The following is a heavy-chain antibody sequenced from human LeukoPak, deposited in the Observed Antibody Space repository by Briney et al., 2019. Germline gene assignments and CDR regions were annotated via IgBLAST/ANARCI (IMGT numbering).Heavy chain of an antibody. CDR3: ARVRAAGAGHYFDY. Sequence: PGGSLRLSCAASGFTVRDYYIDWVRQAPGKGREGVGRTRNRANSYTTEYAASVKGRFTISRDDSKNSVYLRMTSLQTEDTAVYYCARVRAAGAGHYFDYWGQGTLVTVSS. CDR1: GFTVRDYY. D-gene: IGHD6-13*01. CDR2: TRNRANSYTT. V-gene: IGHV3-72*01. J-gene: IGHJ4*02.